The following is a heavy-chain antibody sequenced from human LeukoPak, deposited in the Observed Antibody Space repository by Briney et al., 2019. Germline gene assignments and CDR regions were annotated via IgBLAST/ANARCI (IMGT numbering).Heavy chain of an antibody. D-gene: IGHD5-12*01. V-gene: IGHV3-13*01. CDR3: ARVAPYDVAFDI. CDR1: GFTFSSYD. Sequence: PGGSLRLSCAASGFTFSSYDMHWVRQATGKGLEWVSAIGTAGDTYYPGSVKGRFTISRENAKNSLCLQMNSLRAGDTAVYYCARVAPYDVAFDIWGQGTMVTVSS. CDR2: IGTAGDT. J-gene: IGHJ3*02.